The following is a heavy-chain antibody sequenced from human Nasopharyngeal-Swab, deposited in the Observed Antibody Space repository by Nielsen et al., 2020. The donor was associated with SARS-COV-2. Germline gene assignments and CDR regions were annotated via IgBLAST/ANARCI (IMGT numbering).Heavy chain of an antibody. D-gene: IGHD6-19*01. V-gene: IGHV4-34*01. CDR1: GGSFSGYY. J-gene: IGHJ4*02. CDR2: INHSGST. CDR3: ARDPAVADTGVDY. Sequence: SETLTLTCAVYGGSFSGYYWSWIPQPPGKGLEWIGEINHSGSTNYNPSLKSRVTISVDTSKNPFSLKLSSVTAADTAVYYCARDPAVADTGVDYWGQGTLVTVSS.